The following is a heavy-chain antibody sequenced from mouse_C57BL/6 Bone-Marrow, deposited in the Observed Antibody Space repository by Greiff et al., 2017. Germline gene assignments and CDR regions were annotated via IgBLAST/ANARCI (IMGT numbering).Heavy chain of an antibody. Sequence: QVQLQQSGPELVKPGASVKISCKASGYAFSSSWMNWVKQRPGQGLEWIGRIYPGDGDTNYNGKFKGKATLTADTSSSTAYMQLSSLTSEDSAVYFWARGCGKVFAYWGKGTLVTVSA. V-gene: IGHV1-82*01. J-gene: IGHJ3*01. CDR1: GYAFSSSW. CDR2: IYPGDGDT. CDR3: ARGCGKVFAY. D-gene: IGHD1-1*02.